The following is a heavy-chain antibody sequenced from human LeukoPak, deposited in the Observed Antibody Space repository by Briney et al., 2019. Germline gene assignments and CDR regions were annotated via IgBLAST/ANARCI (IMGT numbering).Heavy chain of an antibody. CDR1: GFTFSSYA. CDR2: ISGSGDNT. D-gene: IGHD6-19*01. J-gene: IGHJ4*02. Sequence: GGSLRLSCAASGFTFSSYAMSWVRQAPGKGLEWVSSISGSGDNTYYADSVKDRFSISRDNSKTTVSLQMNSLRAEDTAVYYCARGGTVAGNPGLFDYWGQGTLVTVSS. CDR3: ARGGTVAGNPGLFDY. V-gene: IGHV3-23*01.